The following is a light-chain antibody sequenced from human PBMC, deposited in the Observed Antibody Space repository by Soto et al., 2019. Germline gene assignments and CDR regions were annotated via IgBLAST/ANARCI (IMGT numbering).Light chain of an antibody. CDR2: WTS. J-gene: IGKJ4*01. V-gene: IGKV4-1*01. CDR3: QQYYSPPLA. Sequence: DIVMTQSPDSLAVSLGERATINCKSSQSVIHTSNNKSYLAWYQQKPGQPPKLLIYWTSTRESGVPDRFSGSGSGTEFTLTISNLQAEDVAVYYCQQYYSPPLAFGGGTKVDIK. CDR1: QSVIHTSNNKSY.